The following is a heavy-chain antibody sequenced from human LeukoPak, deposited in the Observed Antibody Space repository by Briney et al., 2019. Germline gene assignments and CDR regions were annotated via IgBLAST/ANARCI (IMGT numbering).Heavy chain of an antibody. CDR3: ARARVWYSSGWRAFDI. Sequence: SETLSLTCTVSGGSIGSYYWSWIRQPPGKGLEWIGYIYYSGSTNYNPSLKSRVTISVDTSKNQFSLKLSSVTAADTAVYYCARARVWYSSGWRAFDIWGQGTMVTVSS. J-gene: IGHJ3*02. V-gene: IGHV4-59*01. D-gene: IGHD6-19*01. CDR1: GGSIGSYY. CDR2: IYYSGST.